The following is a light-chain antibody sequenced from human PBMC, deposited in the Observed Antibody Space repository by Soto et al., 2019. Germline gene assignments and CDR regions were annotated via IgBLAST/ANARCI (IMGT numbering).Light chain of an antibody. Sequence: EIVLTQSPDTLSLSPGERATLSCRASQSVRSSYLARYQHKPGQAPRLLIYDASTGATHIPDRFRGSGSGTDFTLTINRLEPEDIAVYYCQQYSSFPITFGQGNQLEIK. CDR1: QSVRSSY. J-gene: IGKJ2*01. CDR2: DAS. V-gene: IGKV3-20*01. CDR3: QQYSSFPIT.